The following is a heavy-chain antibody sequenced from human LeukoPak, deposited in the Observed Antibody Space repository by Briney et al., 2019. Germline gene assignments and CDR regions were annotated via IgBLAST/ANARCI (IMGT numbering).Heavy chain of an antibody. CDR2: IYYSGST. D-gene: IGHD3-22*01. V-gene: IGHV4-39*01. Sequence: SETLSLTCTVSGGSISSSSYYWGWIRQPPGKGLEWIGSIYYSGSTYYNPSLKSRVTISVDTSKNQFSLKLSSVTAADTAVYYCARGGYYYDSSGYQSLVSHAFDIWGQGTMVTVSS. CDR1: GGSISSSSYY. CDR3: ARGGYYYDSSGYQSLVSHAFDI. J-gene: IGHJ3*02.